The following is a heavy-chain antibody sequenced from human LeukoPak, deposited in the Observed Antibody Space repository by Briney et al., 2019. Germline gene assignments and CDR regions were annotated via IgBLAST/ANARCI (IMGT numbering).Heavy chain of an antibody. J-gene: IGHJ4*02. V-gene: IGHV3-9*01. CDR3: AKGGAHYDFWSGYYN. CDR2: ISWNSGSI. D-gene: IGHD3-3*01. Sequence: GGSLRLSCAASGFTFDDYAMHWVRQAPGKGLEWVSGISWNSGSIGYADSVKGRFTISRDNAKNSLYLQMNSLRAEDTALYYCAKGGAHYDFWSGYYNWGQGTLVTVSS. CDR1: GFTFDDYA.